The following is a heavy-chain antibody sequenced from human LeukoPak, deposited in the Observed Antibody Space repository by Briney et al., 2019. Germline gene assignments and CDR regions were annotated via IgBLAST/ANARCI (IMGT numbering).Heavy chain of an antibody. D-gene: IGHD3-16*01. CDR1: GGSISSSSYY. V-gene: IGHV4-39*01. CDR3: ARQTLGGFWYFDL. Sequence: SETLSLTCTVSGGSISSSSYYWGWIRQPPGKGLEWIGEINHSGSTNYNPSLKSRVTISVDTSKNQFSLKLNSVTAADTAVYYCARQTLGGFWYFDLWGRGTLVTVSS. J-gene: IGHJ2*01. CDR2: INHSGST.